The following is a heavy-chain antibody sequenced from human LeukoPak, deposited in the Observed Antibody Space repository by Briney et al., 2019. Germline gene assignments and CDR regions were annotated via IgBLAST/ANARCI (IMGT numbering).Heavy chain of an antibody. V-gene: IGHV4-4*07. CDR1: GASISGDY. J-gene: IGHJ4*02. CDR3: ARVYGGISFYFDY. Sequence: SETLSLSCSVSGASISGDYWTWIRQPAGKGLEWIGRIYSSGSTNYNPSLKGRVTMSVDTSKNQFSLRLGSVTAADTAVYYCARVYGGISFYFDYWGQGTLVTVSS. D-gene: IGHD4-23*01. CDR2: IYSSGST.